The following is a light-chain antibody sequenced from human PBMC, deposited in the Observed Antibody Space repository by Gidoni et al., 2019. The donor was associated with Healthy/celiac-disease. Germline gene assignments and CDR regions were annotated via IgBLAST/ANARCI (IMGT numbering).Light chain of an antibody. CDR1: QSILYSSNNKNY. Sequence: DIVMTQSTDSLAVSLGERATINCKSSQSILYSSNNKNYLAWYQQKPGQPPKLLISWASTRESGVPDRFSGSGSGTDFTLTISSLQAEDVAVYYCQQSYSTPLTFGGGTKVEIK. CDR3: QQSYSTPLT. J-gene: IGKJ4*01. V-gene: IGKV4-1*01. CDR2: WAS.